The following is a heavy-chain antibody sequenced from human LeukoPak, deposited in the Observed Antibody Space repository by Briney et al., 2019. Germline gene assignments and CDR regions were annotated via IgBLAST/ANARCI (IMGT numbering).Heavy chain of an antibody. D-gene: IGHD1-26*01. V-gene: IGHV1-46*01. CDR3: ARDGSTY. J-gene: IGHJ4*02. Sequence: ASVRVSCKTSGYTSTGYYIHWVRQAPGQGLEWMGRINPSGGSTSYAQKFQGRVTMTRDTSTSTVYMELSSLRSEDTAVYYCARDGSTYWGQGTLVTVSS. CDR2: INPSGGST. CDR1: GYTSTGYY.